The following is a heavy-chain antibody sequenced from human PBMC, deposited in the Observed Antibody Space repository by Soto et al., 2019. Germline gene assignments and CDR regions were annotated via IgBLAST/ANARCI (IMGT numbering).Heavy chain of an antibody. CDR2: ISGSGGST. CDR1: GFTFSSYA. V-gene: IGHV3-23*01. J-gene: IGHJ6*02. CDR3: AKGDGDIVLMVYAVYYYYGMDV. Sequence: GGSLRLSCAASGFTFSSYAMSWVRQAPGKGLEWVSAISGSGGSTYYADSVKGRFTISRDNSKNTLYLQMNSLRAEDTAVYYCAKGDGDIVLMVYAVYYYYGMDVWGQGTTVTVS. D-gene: IGHD2-8*01.